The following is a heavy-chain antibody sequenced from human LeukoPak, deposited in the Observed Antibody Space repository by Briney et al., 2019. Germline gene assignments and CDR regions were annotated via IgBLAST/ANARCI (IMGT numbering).Heavy chain of an antibody. D-gene: IGHD6-13*01. CDR3: ARGEYSSSWYPFDY. CDR1: GYTFTGYD. CDR2: MKSNSGDT. V-gene: IGHV1-8*01. J-gene: IGHJ4*02. Sequence: ASVNVYCRTSGYTFTGYDINWVRQAPGQGLEWMGWMKSNSGDTHFAQKFQGRVTMTRNISISTAFMELSSLRSEDTAVYYCARGEYSSSWYPFDYWGQGSPVTVPS.